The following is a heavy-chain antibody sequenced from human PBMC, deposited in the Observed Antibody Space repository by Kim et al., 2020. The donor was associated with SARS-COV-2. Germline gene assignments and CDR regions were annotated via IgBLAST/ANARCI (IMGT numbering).Heavy chain of an antibody. V-gene: IGHV1-24*01. CDR2: FDPEDGET. CDR1: GYTLTELS. Sequence: ASVKVSCKVSGYTLTELSMHRVRQAPGKGLEWMGGFDPEDGETIYAQKFQGRVTMTEDTSTDTAYMELSSLRSEDTAVYYCATDSVPAAILGYYYYGMDVWGQGTTVTVSS. CDR3: ATDSVPAAILGYYYYGMDV. D-gene: IGHD2-2*01. J-gene: IGHJ6*02.